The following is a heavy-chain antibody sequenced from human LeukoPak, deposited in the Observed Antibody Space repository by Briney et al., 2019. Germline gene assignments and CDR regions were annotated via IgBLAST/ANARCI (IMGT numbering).Heavy chain of an antibody. CDR1: GYSFTSYW. CDR3: AGAAGIYPDWFDP. D-gene: IGHD6-13*01. V-gene: IGHV5-51*01. J-gene: IGHJ5*02. CDR2: IYPGDSDT. Sequence: GESLKISCKGSGYSFTSYWIGWVRQMPGKGLEWMGIIYPGDSDTRYSPSFQGQVTISADKSINTAYLQWSSLKASDTAMYYCAGAAGIYPDWFDPWGQGALVTVSS.